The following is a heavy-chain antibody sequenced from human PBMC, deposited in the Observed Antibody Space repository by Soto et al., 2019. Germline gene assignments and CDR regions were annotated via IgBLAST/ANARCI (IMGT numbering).Heavy chain of an antibody. CDR3: GNGPGYSIDY. D-gene: IGHD5-12*01. V-gene: IGHV6-1*01. J-gene: IGHJ4*02. CDR2: TYYRSKWYY. CDR1: GDSVSIYSGA. Sequence: PSQTLSLTCVISGDSVSIYSGAWNWIRQSPSRGLEWLGRTYYRSKWYYDYAESVKSRIIISVDTSKNQFSLQLNSVTPEDAAVYCCGNGPGYSIDYWGQGIQVTVSS.